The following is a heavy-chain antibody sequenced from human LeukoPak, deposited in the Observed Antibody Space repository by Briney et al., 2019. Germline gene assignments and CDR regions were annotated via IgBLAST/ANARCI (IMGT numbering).Heavy chain of an antibody. CDR2: VYYNGSA. V-gene: IGHV4-59*01. CDR3: ARKGGHFDY. D-gene: IGHD2-15*01. Sequence: SETLSLTCTVSGDSINYYYWSWIRQSPGKGLEWIGYVYYNGSAEYNPSLKSRVTISVDMSKNQSSLKVSSVTAADTAIYYCARKGGHFDYWGQGTLVTVSS. CDR1: GDSINYYY. J-gene: IGHJ4*02.